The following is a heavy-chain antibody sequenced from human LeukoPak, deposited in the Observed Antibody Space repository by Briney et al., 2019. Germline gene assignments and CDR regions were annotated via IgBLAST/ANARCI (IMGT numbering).Heavy chain of an antibody. D-gene: IGHD3-10*01. J-gene: IGHJ5*02. CDR2: ISYDGSNK. V-gene: IGHV3-30*18. Sequence: GGSLRLSCAASGFTFSSYGIHWVRQAPGKGLEWVAVISYDGSNKYYADSVKGRFTISRDNSKNTLYLQMNSLRAEDTAVYYCAKGGYYYGPSWVDPWGQGTLVTVSS. CDR3: AKGGYYYGPSWVDP. CDR1: GFTFSSYG.